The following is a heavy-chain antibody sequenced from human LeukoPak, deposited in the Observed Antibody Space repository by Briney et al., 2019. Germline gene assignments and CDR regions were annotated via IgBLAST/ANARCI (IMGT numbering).Heavy chain of an antibody. CDR2: LYSSGSA. D-gene: IGHD1-1*01. J-gene: IGHJ3*02. CDR3: ARSKLERGAFDI. CDR1: GLTVSDNF. V-gene: IGHV3-66*01. Sequence: GGSLRLSRAASGLTVSDNFMTWVRQAPGRGLEWVSVLYSSGSAHYADSVMGRFTISRDNSKNTLYLQMNSLRAEDTGIFYCARSKLERGAFDIWGLGAMVTVSS.